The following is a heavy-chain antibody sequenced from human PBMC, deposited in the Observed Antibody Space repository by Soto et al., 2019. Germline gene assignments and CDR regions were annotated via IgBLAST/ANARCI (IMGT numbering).Heavy chain of an antibody. CDR1: GFTFSSYG. J-gene: IGHJ4*02. V-gene: IGHV3-33*01. D-gene: IGHD3-10*01. CDR3: ASGSGSYPLMSDY. Sequence: PGGSLRLSCAASGFTFSSYGMHWVRQAPGKGPEWVAVIWYDGSNKYYADSVKGRFTISRDNSKNTLYLQMNSLRAEDTAVYYCASGSGSYPLMSDYWGQGTLVTVSS. CDR2: IWYDGSNK.